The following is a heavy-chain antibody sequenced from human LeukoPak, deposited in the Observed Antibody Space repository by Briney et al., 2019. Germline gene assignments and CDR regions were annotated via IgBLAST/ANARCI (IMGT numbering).Heavy chain of an antibody. Sequence: PSETLSLTCTVSGGSISSGGYYWSWIRQPPGKGLEWIGYIYYSGSTNYNPSLKSRVTISVDTSKNQFSLKLSSVTAADTAVYYCARGVVTTLVPSYYYYYYGMDVWGQGTTVTVSS. V-gene: IGHV4-61*08. CDR3: ARGVVTTLVPSYYYYYYGMDV. D-gene: IGHD4-23*01. CDR1: GGSISSGGYY. J-gene: IGHJ6*02. CDR2: IYYSGST.